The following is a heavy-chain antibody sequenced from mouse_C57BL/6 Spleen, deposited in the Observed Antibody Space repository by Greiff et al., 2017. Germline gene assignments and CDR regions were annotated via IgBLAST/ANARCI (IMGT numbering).Heavy chain of an antibody. J-gene: IGHJ3*01. Sequence: QVQLQQSGPELVKPGASVKLSCKASGYTFTSYDINWVKQRPGQGLEWIGWIYTRDGSTKYNEKFKGKATLTVDTSSSTAYMELHSLTSTDTAVYFCARSGYDYDEAYWGQGTLVTVSA. CDR2: IYTRDGST. CDR1: GYTFTSYD. CDR3: ARSGYDYDEAY. D-gene: IGHD2-4*01. V-gene: IGHV1-85*01.